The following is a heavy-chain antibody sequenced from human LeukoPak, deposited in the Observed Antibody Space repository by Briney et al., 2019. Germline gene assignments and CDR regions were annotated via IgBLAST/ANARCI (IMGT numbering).Heavy chain of an antibody. CDR2: IYYSGST. CDR3: ARRGLVRAAFDI. Sequence: SETLSLTCTVSGGSISSYYWSWIRQPPGNGLEWIGYIYYSGSTNYNPSLKSRVTISVDTSKNQFSLKLSSVTAADTAVYYWARRGLVRAAFDIWGQGTMVTVSS. J-gene: IGHJ3*02. CDR1: GGSISSYY. D-gene: IGHD6-19*01. V-gene: IGHV4-59*08.